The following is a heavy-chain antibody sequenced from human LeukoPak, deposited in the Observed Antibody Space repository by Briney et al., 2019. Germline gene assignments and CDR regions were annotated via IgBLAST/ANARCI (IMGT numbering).Heavy chain of an antibody. J-gene: IGHJ5*02. V-gene: IGHV4-61*01. CDR3: AAMAVNWFDP. CDR1: GGSVGSGSYY. CDR2: ILYSDIT. D-gene: IGHD5-18*01. Sequence: SETLSLACTVSGGSVGSGSYYWSWIRQSPGKGLEWIGYILYSDITNYNPSLKSRVTMSVDTSKNQFSLRLTSVTAADTAVYYCAAMAVNWFDPWGQGTLVIVSS.